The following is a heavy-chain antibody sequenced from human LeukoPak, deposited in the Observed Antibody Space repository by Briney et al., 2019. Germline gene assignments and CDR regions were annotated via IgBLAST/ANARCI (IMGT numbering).Heavy chain of an antibody. V-gene: IGHV4-59*01. D-gene: IGHD2-2*01. J-gene: IGHJ4*02. CDR3: VRIQSSTSPFDY. Sequence: SETLSLTFTVSSGSLPSYYWSWIRPPPAKRLEWIGYIYYSWATTYNPSLESRVTISVDTSKNQFSLTLSSVTAAYTAVYYCVRIQSSTSPFDYWGQGALVTVSS. CDR1: SGSLPSYY. CDR2: IYYSWAT.